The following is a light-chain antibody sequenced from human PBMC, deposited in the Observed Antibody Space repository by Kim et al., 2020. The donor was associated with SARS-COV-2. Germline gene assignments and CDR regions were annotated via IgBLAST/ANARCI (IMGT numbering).Light chain of an antibody. CDR2: EVS. Sequence: QSALTQPASVSGSPGQSITISCTGTSSDIGNYNLVTWYQQYPGKAPKLMIHEVSKRPSGVSNRFTGSKSGNTASLTISGLQAEDEADYYCCSYAGSSTVFGGGTQLTVL. CDR3: CSYAGSSTV. V-gene: IGLV2-23*02. J-gene: IGLJ3*02. CDR1: SSDIGNYNL.